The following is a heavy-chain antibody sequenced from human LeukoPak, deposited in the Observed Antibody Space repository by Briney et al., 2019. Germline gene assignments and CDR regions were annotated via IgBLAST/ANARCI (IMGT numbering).Heavy chain of an antibody. V-gene: IGHV1-18*01. CDR2: ISAYNGNT. CDR1: GYTFTSYV. Sequence: ASVKVSSNASGYTFTSYVISWMRQAPGQGLEWMGWISAYNGNTNYAQKLQGRVTMTTDTSTSTAYMELRSLRSDDTAVYYCARGSRSDTDYWGQGTLVTVSS. CDR3: ARGSRSDTDY. D-gene: IGHD1-26*01. J-gene: IGHJ4*02.